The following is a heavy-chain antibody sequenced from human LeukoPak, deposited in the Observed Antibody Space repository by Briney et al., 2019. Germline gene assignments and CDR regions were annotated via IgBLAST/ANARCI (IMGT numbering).Heavy chain of an antibody. D-gene: IGHD3-16*01. J-gene: IGHJ6*02. CDR2: INPNSGDT. CDR3: ASRFYYAIGV. Sequence: GASVNVCCKASGYSFTGYFMQWVRQAHGQGLEWMGWINPNSGDTNYAQKVQGRVTMTRDTSISTAYMELSRLRSDDAAVYYCASRFYYAIGVWGQGTTVTVSS. CDR1: GYSFTGYF. V-gene: IGHV1-2*02.